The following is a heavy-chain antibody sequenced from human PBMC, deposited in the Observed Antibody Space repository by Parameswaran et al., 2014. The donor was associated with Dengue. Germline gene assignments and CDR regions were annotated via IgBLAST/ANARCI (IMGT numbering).Heavy chain of an antibody. CDR2: IYSGGST. J-gene: IGHJ6*02. D-gene: IGHD2-15*01. Sequence: VRQAPGKGLEWVSVIYSGGSTYYADSVKGRFTISRDNSKNTLYLQMNSLRAEDTAVYYCARDIAYCSGGSCYQQHYGMDVWGQGTTVTVSS. V-gene: IGHV3-53*05. CDR3: ARDIAYCSGGSCYQQHYGMDV.